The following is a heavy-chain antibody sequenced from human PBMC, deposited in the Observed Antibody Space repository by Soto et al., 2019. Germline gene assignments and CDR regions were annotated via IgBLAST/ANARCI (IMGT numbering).Heavy chain of an antibody. CDR2: ISDSGGST. J-gene: IGHJ4*02. CDR1: GFTFSTYA. V-gene: IGHV3-23*01. CDR3: ANRAHSIRPDDY. D-gene: IGHD2-21*01. Sequence: EVQLLESGGGLVQTGGSLRLSCAASGFTFSTYAMSWVRQAPGKGLEWVSAISDSGGSTYYADSVKGRFTISRDNSKNTLYLQMNSLRAEDTAVYYCANRAHSIRPDDYWGLGTLVTVSS.